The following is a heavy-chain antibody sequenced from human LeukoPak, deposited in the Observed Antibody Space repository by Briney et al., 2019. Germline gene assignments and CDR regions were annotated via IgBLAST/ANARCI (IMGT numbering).Heavy chain of an antibody. CDR3: ARRNEERRLIRRHYYYYMDV. V-gene: IGHV4-34*01. D-gene: IGHD1-1*01. J-gene: IGHJ6*03. Sequence: SETLSLTCAVYGGSFSGYYWSWIRQPPGKGLEWIGEINHSGSTNYNPSLKSRVTISVDTSKNQFSLKLSSVTAADTAVYYCARRNEERRLIRRHYYYYMDVWGKGTTVTISS. CDR2: INHSGST. CDR1: GGSFSGYY.